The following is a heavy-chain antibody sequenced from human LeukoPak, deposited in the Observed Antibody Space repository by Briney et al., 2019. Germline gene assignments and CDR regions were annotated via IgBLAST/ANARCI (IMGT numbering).Heavy chain of an antibody. CDR3: ATYYDFWSGYYHVDY. D-gene: IGHD3-3*01. V-gene: IGHV3-23*01. J-gene: IGHJ4*02. CDR1: GFTFSSYA. Sequence: LTGGSLRLSCAASGFTFSSYAMSWVRQAPGKGLEWVSAISGSGGSTYYADSVKGRFTISRDNSKNTLYLQMNSLRAEDTAVYYCATYYDFWSGYYHVDYWGQGTLVTVSS. CDR2: ISGSGGST.